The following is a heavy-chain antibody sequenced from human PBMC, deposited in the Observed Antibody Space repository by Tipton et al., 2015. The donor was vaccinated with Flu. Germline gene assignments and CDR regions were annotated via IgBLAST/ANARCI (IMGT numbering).Heavy chain of an antibody. J-gene: IGHJ4*02. CDR1: GGSFSGYY. Sequence: TLSLTCAVYGGSFSGYYWSWIRQPPGKGLEWIGEINHSGSSNYNSSLKSRVTISVDTSKNQFSLKLSSVTAADTAVYYCARGLYGSGSYQRRYFDSWGQGTLVTVSS. CDR2: INHSGSS. V-gene: IGHV4-34*01. CDR3: ARGLYGSGSYQRRYFDS. D-gene: IGHD3-10*01.